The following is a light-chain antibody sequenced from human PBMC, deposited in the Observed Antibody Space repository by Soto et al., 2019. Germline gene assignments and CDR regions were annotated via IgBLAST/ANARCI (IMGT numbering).Light chain of an antibody. CDR3: VSFAGGTYV. Sequence: QSVLTQPPSASGSPGQSVTISCTGTSSDVGGYIFVSWYQQHPGKVPKLIIYDVNKRPSGVPYRFSGSKYGNTASLTVSGLQAEDEGDYYCVSFAGGTYVFGTGTKVTVL. V-gene: IGLV2-8*01. CDR2: DVN. CDR1: SSDVGGYIF. J-gene: IGLJ1*01.